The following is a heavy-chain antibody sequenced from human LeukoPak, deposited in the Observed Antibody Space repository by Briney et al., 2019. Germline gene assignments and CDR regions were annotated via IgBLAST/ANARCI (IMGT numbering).Heavy chain of an antibody. V-gene: IGHV3-23*01. CDR2: ISGSAGST. CDR3: AKGGVRGVIGGNDFDY. J-gene: IGHJ4*02. Sequence: PGGSLRLSCAASGFTFSNYAMSWVRQAPGKGLEWVSAISGSAGSTYYTDSVKGRFTISRDNSKNTLYLQMNSLRAEDTALYYCAKGGVRGVIGGNDFDYWGQGALVTVSS. CDR1: GFTFSNYA. D-gene: IGHD3-10*01.